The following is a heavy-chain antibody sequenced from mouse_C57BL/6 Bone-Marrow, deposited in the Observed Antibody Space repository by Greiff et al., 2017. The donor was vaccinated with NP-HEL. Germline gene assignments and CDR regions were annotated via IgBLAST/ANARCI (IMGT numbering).Heavy chain of an antibody. CDR2: IYPGDGDT. J-gene: IGHJ2*01. CDR1: GYAFSSSW. CDR3: AREGATYCSNYEDY. D-gene: IGHD2-5*01. Sequence: QVQLQQSGPELVKPGASVKISCKASGYAFSSSWMNWVKQRPGKGLEWIGRIYPGDGDTNYNGKFKGKATLTADKSSSTAYMQLSSLTSEDSAVYFYAREGATYCSNYEDYWGQGTTLTVSS. V-gene: IGHV1-82*01.